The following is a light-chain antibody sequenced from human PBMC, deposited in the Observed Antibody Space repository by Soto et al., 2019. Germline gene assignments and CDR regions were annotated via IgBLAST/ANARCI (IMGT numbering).Light chain of an antibody. CDR1: SSNIGGTNY. CDR2: SNN. V-gene: IGLV1-47*02. Sequence: QSVLTHPPSASGTPGQKVFISCSGSSSNIGGTNYAYWYQQLPGAAPKLLMHSNNLRPSGVPERISGSKFGTAASLAISGLRSEDEAVYYCASWDDRLGAVIFGGGTKVTV. J-gene: IGLJ2*01. CDR3: ASWDDRLGAVI.